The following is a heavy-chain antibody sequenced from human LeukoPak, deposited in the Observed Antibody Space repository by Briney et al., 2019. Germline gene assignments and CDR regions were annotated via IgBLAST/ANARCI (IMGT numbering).Heavy chain of an antibody. CDR3: SKGRTNDYGEPYTFDV. V-gene: IGHV3-33*03. Sequence: GGSLRLSCAVSGFTFQNYGMHWVREVPGKGLEGGAVIWNDGRNEHYADSVKGRFTISRDNTKNTLYLQMNSLRAEDTAVYYCSKGRTNDYGEPYTFDVWGQGTMVIVSS. CDR1: GFTFQNYG. CDR2: IWNDGRNE. J-gene: IGHJ3*01. D-gene: IGHD4/OR15-4a*01.